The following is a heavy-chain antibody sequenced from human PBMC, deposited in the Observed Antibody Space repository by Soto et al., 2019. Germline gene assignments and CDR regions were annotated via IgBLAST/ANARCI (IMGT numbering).Heavy chain of an antibody. J-gene: IGHJ4*02. CDR1: GASIVNSH. CDR2: TFSRGSA. D-gene: IGHD1-26*01. V-gene: IGHV4-59*01. Sequence: TLSLACIVTGASIVNSHWSWIRPPPGKGLEWIGLTFSRGSATYNPSLKSRVTISVDTSKNQLSLKLTSVTAADTAVYCCARGVSVTLAVQGGAPDKNYFDSWRQGTLVT. CDR3: ARGVSVTLAVQGGAPDKNYFDS.